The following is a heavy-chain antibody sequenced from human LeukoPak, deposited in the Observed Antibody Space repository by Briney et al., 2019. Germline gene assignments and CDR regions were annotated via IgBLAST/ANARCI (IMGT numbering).Heavy chain of an antibody. J-gene: IGHJ4*02. V-gene: IGHV3-30*18. CDR2: ISFDGSIE. D-gene: IGHD6-13*01. CDR3: AKDLQHLVRTLSFDT. Sequence: PGGSLRLSCAASGFSFRNYGMHWVRQSPGKGLEWVAVISFDGSIEYYADSVEGRFTISRDDSTNTLYLQMNSLRPEDTALYYCAKDLQHLVRTLSFDTWGQGTLVTVSS. CDR1: GFSFRNYG.